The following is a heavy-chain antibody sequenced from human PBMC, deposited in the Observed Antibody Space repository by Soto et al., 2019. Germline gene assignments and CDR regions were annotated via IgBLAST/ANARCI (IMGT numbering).Heavy chain of an antibody. CDR1: GFTFTNHA. CDR3: VRVVAIPGYPAY. Sequence: ASVKVSCKASGFTFTNHAMQWVRQAPGQRLEWMGWINAGNGHTKYSQRFQDRLIITRDTSASTAYMELSRLRSDDTAVYYCVRVVAIPGYPAYWGQGTLVTVSS. CDR2: INAGNGHT. D-gene: IGHD5-12*01. J-gene: IGHJ4*02. V-gene: IGHV1-3*01.